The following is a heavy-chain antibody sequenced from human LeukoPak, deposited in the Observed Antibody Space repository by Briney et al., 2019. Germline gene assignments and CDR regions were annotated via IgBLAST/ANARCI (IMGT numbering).Heavy chain of an antibody. CDR1: GYTFTSYG. CDR2: MNPNSGNT. CDR3: ARGRELLWFGEFYHFDY. J-gene: IGHJ4*02. Sequence: ASVKVSCKASGYTFTSYGINWVRQATGQGLEWMGWMNPNSGNTGYAQKFQGRVTMTRNTSISTAYMELSSLRSEDTAVYYCARGRELLWFGEFYHFDYWGQGTLVTVSS. D-gene: IGHD3-10*01. V-gene: IGHV1-8*02.